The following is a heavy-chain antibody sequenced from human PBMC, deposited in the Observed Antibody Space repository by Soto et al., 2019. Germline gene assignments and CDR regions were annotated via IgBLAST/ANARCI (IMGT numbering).Heavy chain of an antibody. CDR1: GFTFSSYW. J-gene: IGHJ4*02. Sequence: EVQLVESGGGLVQPGGSLRLSCAASGFTFSSYWMLWVRQAPGTGLVWVSRINSDWSTTSYADSVKGRLTISRDNAKNTLYLQMISLRAEDTAVYYCSRVNPGYCYVNYWGQGTLVTVSS. CDR3: SRVNPGYCYVNY. V-gene: IGHV3-74*01. D-gene: IGHD5-18*01. CDR2: INSDWSTT.